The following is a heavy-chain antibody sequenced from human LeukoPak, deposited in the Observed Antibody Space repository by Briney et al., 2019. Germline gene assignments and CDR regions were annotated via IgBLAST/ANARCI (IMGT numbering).Heavy chain of an antibody. Sequence: ASVKVSCKASGYTFTSYGISWVRQAPGQGLEWMGWISAYNGNTNYAQKLQGRVTITRNTSISTAYMELSSLRSEDTAVYYCARGRYYDTPFDPWGQGTLVTVSS. CDR2: ISAYNGNT. CDR1: GYTFTSYG. D-gene: IGHD3-22*01. J-gene: IGHJ5*02. V-gene: IGHV1-18*01. CDR3: ARGRYYDTPFDP.